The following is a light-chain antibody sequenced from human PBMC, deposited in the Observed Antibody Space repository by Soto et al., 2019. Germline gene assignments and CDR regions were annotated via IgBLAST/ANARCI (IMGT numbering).Light chain of an antibody. CDR1: QSISRQ. J-gene: IGKJ1*01. V-gene: IGKV1-5*03. CDR3: LHYQSYWT. Sequence: DIQMTQSPSTLSASVGDRVSITCRASQSISRQLAWYQQKPGKAPNLLIYQASNLETGVPSRFTGSGSGTEFTLTISKLQPYDLSTYYRLHYQSYWTFGQGTKVEVK. CDR2: QAS.